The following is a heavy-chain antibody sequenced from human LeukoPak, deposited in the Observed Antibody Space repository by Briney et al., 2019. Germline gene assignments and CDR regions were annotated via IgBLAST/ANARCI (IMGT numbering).Heavy chain of an antibody. V-gene: IGHV4-34*01. J-gene: IGHJ5*02. Sequence: PSEALSLTCGVYGGSFSGYYWSWIRQSPGKGLEWIGEINHSGSTNYNSSLKSRVSSKNHFSLKLSSVAAADTAVYYCARSPSAGWFDPWGQGTLVTVSS. CDR1: GGSFSGYY. CDR2: INHSGST. CDR3: ARSPSAGWFDP.